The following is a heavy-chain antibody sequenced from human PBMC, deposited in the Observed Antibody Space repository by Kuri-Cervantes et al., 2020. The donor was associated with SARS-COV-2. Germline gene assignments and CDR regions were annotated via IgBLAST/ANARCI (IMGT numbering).Heavy chain of an antibody. Sequence: SETLSLTCTVSGGSISSSSYYWGWIRQPPGKGLEWIGSIYYSGSTYYNPSLKSRVTISVDTSKNQFSLKLSSVTPEDTAVYYCARDHYYDSSGLDYWGQGTLVPSPQ. J-gene: IGHJ4*02. CDR1: GGSISSSSYY. CDR2: IYYSGST. V-gene: IGHV4-39*07. D-gene: IGHD3-22*01. CDR3: ARDHYYDSSGLDY.